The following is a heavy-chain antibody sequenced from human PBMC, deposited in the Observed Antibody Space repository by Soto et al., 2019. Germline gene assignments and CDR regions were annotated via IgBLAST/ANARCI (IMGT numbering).Heavy chain of an antibody. D-gene: IGHD1-26*01. CDR3: AREAATRYCFDF. Sequence: GASVKESWKASGYAIASYYRRWVRQAHGQGLEWVGVINPSGGSTSYAQKFQGRVTMTRDTSTSTVYMELSSLRSEDTAVYYCAREAATRYCFDFWGQRTLVTGFS. J-gene: IGHJ4*02. CDR1: GYAIASYY. V-gene: IGHV1-46*01. CDR2: INPSGGST.